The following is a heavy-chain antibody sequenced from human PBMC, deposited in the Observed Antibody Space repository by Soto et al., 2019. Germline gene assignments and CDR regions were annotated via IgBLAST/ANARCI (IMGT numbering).Heavy chain of an antibody. CDR1: GFTLRDYY. CDR3: ASLAIGTIIRGAPDF. D-gene: IGHD3-10*01. V-gene: IGHV3-11*01. CDR2: ISSGGSSI. J-gene: IGHJ4*02. Sequence: GGPLRLSCSDSGFTLRDYYMTWIRQAPGKGLEWVSYISSGGSSIYYADSVKGRFTISRDNAKNSLYLQMNSLRAEDTAMYYCASLAIGTIIRGAPDFWGQGTLVTVSS.